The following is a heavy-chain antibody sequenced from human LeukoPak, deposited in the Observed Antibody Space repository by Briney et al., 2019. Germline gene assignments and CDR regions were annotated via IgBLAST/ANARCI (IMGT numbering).Heavy chain of an antibody. J-gene: IGHJ6*03. V-gene: IGHV1-8*03. CDR2: MNPNSGNT. CDR3: ARGGGSSSSWYWVRPPLPNYYYYYYMDV. Sequence: ASVKVSCKASGYTFTGYYMHWVRQAPGQGLEWMGWMNPNSGNTGYAQKFQGRVTITRNTSISTAYMELSSLRSEDTAVYYCARGGGSSSSWYWVRPPLPNYYYYYYMDVWGKGTTVTVSS. D-gene: IGHD6-13*01. CDR1: GYTFTGYY.